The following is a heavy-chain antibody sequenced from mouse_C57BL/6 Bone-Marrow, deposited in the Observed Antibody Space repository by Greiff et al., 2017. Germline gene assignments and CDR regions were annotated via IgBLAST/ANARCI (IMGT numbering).Heavy chain of an antibody. CDR1: GFTFSDYY. CDR2: ISNGGGST. J-gene: IGHJ3*01. D-gene: IGHD2-3*01. V-gene: IGHV5-12*01. Sequence: EVQRVESGGGLVQPGGSLKLSCAASGFTFSDYYMYWVRQTPEKRLEWVAYISNGGGSTYYPDTVKGRFTISRDNAKNTLYLQMSRLKSEDTAMYYCARPYDGPAWFAYWGQGTLVTVSA. CDR3: ARPYDGPAWFAY.